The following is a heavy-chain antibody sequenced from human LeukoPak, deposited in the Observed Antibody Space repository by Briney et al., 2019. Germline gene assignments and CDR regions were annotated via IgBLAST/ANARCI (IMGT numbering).Heavy chain of an antibody. V-gene: IGHV3-7*01. Sequence: GGSLRLSCAASGFTFSSYWMSWVRQAPGKGLEWVANIKQDGSEKYYVDSVKGRFTISRDNAKNSLYLQMNSLRAEDTAVYYCARGWGIAVGIRYYFDYWGQGTLVTVSS. CDR2: IKQDGSEK. J-gene: IGHJ4*02. CDR1: GFTFSSYW. CDR3: ARGWGIAVGIRYYFDY. D-gene: IGHD6-19*01.